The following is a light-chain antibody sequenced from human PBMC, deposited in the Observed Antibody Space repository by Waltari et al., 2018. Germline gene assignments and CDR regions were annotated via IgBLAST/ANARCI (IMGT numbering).Light chain of an antibody. CDR1: QGSNSD. CDR2: GAS. CDR3: QQSKIWPA. J-gene: IGKJ1*01. V-gene: IGKV3-15*01. Sequence: EIVMTQSPATLSVSPGEGATLSCRASQGSNSDLAWYQHKPGQAPRLLIYGASTRAAGVPARFSGSGSGTEVTLTISSLQSEDFGVYYCQQSKIWPAFGQGTKVEIK.